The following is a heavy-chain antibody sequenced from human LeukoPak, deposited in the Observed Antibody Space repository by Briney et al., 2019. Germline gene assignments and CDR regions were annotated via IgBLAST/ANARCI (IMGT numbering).Heavy chain of an antibody. CDR2: IYTSGST. CDR3: ARDLGVPNYDSSGSYFDF. D-gene: IGHD3-22*01. CDR1: GGSIISYY. V-gene: IGHV4-4*07. Sequence: PSETLSLTCTVSGGSIISYYWSWIRQPAGKGLEWIGRIYTSGSTNYNPSLKSRVTMSVDTSKNQFSLKLSSVTAADTAVYYCARDLGVPNYDSSGSYFDFWGQGTLVTVFS. J-gene: IGHJ4*02.